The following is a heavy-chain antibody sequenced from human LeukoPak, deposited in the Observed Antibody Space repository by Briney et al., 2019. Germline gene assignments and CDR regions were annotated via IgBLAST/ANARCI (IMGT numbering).Heavy chain of an antibody. V-gene: IGHV4-39*01. CDR2: IYYSGTT. CDR3: ARHSSAARPNFDY. Sequence: SETLSLTCTVSGGSISGSNYYWGWIRQPPGKGLEWIGSIYYSGTTYYNPPLKSRVTISVDTSKNQFSLEVTSMTAADTAVYYCARHSSAARPNFDYWGQGTLVTVSS. D-gene: IGHD6-6*01. CDR1: GGSISGSNYY. J-gene: IGHJ4*02.